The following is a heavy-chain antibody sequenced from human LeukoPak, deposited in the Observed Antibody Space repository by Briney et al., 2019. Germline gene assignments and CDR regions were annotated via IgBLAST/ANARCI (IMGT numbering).Heavy chain of an antibody. Sequence: GGSLRLSCAASGFTVSNNYMSWVRQAPGKGLEWVSVIYSAGGTYYADSVKGRFTISRDNSKNTLYLQMNSLRVEYTAVYYCARDSSGPAYWGQGTLVTVSS. CDR1: GFTVSNNY. J-gene: IGHJ4*02. D-gene: IGHD3-22*01. CDR2: IYSAGGT. CDR3: ARDSSGPAY. V-gene: IGHV3-66*01.